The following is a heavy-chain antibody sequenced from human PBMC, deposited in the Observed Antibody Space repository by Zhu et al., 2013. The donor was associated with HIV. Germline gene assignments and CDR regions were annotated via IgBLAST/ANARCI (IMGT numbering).Heavy chain of an antibody. CDR2: ISVYNGNT. J-gene: IGHJ5*02. V-gene: IGHV1-18*01. CDR1: GYTFSTYG. D-gene: IGHD6-6*01. CDR3: ARDRIAVRPGWFDP. Sequence: QLQLVQSGAEVKKPGASVKVSCKASGYTFSTYGLSWVRQAPGQGLEWMGWISVYNGNTKYAQNIQDRITMTRDTSTSTAYMELRNLRFDDTAVYYCARDRIAVRPGWFDPGARGPWSPSPQ.